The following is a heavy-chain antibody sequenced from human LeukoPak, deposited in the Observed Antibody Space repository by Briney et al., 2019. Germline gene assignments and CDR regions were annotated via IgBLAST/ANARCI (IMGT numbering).Heavy chain of an antibody. J-gene: IGHJ4*02. CDR2: IYPGDSET. CDR1: GYSFGSYY. V-gene: IGHV5-51*01. Sequence: GESLKIPCQGSGYSFGSYYNARVRQMAGKGLEWMGTIYPGDSETRYSPSFQDQVTISADKSINSAYLQWSSLKASDTAIYYCARLRISTWYYFDYWGQGSLVTVSS. D-gene: IGHD6-13*01. CDR3: ARLRISTWYYFDY.